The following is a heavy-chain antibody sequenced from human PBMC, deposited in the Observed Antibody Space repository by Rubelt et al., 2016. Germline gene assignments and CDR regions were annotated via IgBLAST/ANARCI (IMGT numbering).Heavy chain of an antibody. Sequence: VQLVESGGGLVQPGGSLRLSCAASGFTFSSYSMHWVRQAPGKGLEWVAVIWYDGSNKYYADSVKGRFTISRDNSKNTLNLQRNSRRAEDTAVYYCARGEYSYGYGYYFDYWGQGTLVTVSS. V-gene: IGHV3-33*08. CDR2: IWYDGSNK. J-gene: IGHJ4*02. CDR3: ARGEYSYGYGYYFDY. CDR1: GFTFSSYS. D-gene: IGHD5-18*01.